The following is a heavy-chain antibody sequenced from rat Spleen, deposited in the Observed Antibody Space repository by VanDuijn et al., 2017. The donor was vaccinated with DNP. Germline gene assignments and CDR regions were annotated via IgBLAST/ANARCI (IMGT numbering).Heavy chain of an antibody. Sequence: EVQLVESGGGLVQPGRSMKLSCAASGFTFSHYYMAWVRQAPTKGLEWVAYMGSHVYAPYYVDSVKGRFPISRDNAKSTLYLQMNSLRSEDMATYYCVRWNSGHFDYWGQGVMVTVSS. D-gene: IGHD4-3*01. CDR2: MGSHVYAP. V-gene: IGHV5-22*01. J-gene: IGHJ2*01. CDR1: GFTFSHYY. CDR3: VRWNSGHFDY.